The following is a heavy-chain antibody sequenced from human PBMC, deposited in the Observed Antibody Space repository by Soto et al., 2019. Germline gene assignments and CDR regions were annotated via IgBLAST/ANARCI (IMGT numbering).Heavy chain of an antibody. Sequence: GSLRISCSASGFTFSSYAMSWGRQAPGKGLEWVSAISGSGGSTYYADSVKGRFTISRDNSKNTLYLQMNSLRAEDTAVYYCAKEGGTLARGGYYYYYMDVWGKGTTVTVSS. CDR2: ISGSGGST. J-gene: IGHJ6*03. D-gene: IGHD3-16*01. CDR3: AKEGGTLARGGYYYYYMDV. V-gene: IGHV3-23*01. CDR1: GFTFSSYA.